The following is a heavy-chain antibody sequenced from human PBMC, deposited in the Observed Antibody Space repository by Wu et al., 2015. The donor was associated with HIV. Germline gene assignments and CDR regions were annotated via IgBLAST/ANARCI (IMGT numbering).Heavy chain of an antibody. D-gene: IGHD6-19*01. V-gene: IGHV1-2*02. J-gene: IGHJ3*02. CDR1: GYSFTTHG. Sequence: QAQLVQSGAEVKKPGASVKVSCKASGYSFTTHGISWVRQAPGQGLEWMGWINPNSGGTNYAEKFQGRVTMTRDTSITTAYMELSRLRSDDTAMYYCARDMGHEGRQWLVQPGAFDIWGQGTMVTVSS. CDR3: ARDMGHEGRQWLVQPGAFDI. CDR2: INPNSGGT.